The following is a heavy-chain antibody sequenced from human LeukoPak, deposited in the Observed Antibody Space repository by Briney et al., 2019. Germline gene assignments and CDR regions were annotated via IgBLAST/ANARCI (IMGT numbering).Heavy chain of an antibody. CDR2: ISYSSNYI. V-gene: IGHV3-21*01. Sequence: GGSLRLSCAASGFTFSSFGMNWFRQPPGRGLEWVSSISYSSNYIYYADSVKGRFTISRDNAKNSLYLQMNSLRAEDTAVYYCAREVYDSGGSCYLGEVGDAFDIWGQGTMVTVSS. D-gene: IGHD2-15*01. CDR1: GFTFSSFG. CDR3: AREVYDSGGSCYLGEVGDAFDI. J-gene: IGHJ3*02.